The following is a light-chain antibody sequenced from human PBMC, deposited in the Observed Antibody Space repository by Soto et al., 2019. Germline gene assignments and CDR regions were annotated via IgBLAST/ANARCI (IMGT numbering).Light chain of an antibody. CDR2: ANT. CDR3: QSYDNSLSGWV. Sequence: QLVLTQPPSVSGAPGQTVTISCTGSSSNIGAGFDVHWYHQLPGTAPKLLIYANTNRPSGVPDRFSASKSGTSASLAITGLRAEDEADYYCQSYDNSLSGWVFGGGTQLTVL. J-gene: IGLJ3*02. V-gene: IGLV1-40*01. CDR1: SSNIGAGFD.